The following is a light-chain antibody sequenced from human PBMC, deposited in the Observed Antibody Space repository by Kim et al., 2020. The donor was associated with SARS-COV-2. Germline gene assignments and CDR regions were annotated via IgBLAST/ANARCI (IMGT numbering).Light chain of an antibody. CDR3: QQYGSSPPSYS. CDR1: QSVSSSY. V-gene: IGKV3-20*01. CDR2: GAS. Sequence: EIVLTQSPGTLSLSPGERATLSCRASQSVSSSYLAWYQQKPGQAPRLLTYGASSRATGIPDRFSGSGSGTDFTLTISRLEPEDFAVYYCQQYGSSPPSYSFGQGTKLEI. J-gene: IGKJ2*03.